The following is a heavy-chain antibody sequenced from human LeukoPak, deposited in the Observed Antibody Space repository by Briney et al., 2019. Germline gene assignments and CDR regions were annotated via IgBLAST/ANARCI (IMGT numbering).Heavy chain of an antibody. Sequence: PGGSLRLSCAASGFSLSDYWMNWVRQAPGKGLEWVANINLRGGASLYVDSARGRFTISRDNAKNSLYLQMNSLRAEDTAVYYCARGGYSSSWYISRDYWGQGTLVTVSS. CDR3: ARGGYSSSWYISRDY. CDR1: GFSLSDYW. D-gene: IGHD6-13*01. J-gene: IGHJ4*02. CDR2: INLRGGAS. V-gene: IGHV3-7*01.